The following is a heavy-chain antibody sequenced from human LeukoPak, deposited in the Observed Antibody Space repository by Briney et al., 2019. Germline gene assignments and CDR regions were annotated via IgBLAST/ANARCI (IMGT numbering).Heavy chain of an antibody. J-gene: IGHJ4*02. V-gene: IGHV3-23*01. CDR3: ARPSQASGSFFES. CDR1: GFTLSTYA. D-gene: IGHD1-26*01. Sequence: GGSLRLSCAASGFTLSTYAMSWVRQTPGKGLEWVAATSSSDAGTYHADSVRGRFTISRDNSKNTLYLQMNSLRAEDTAVYYCARPSQASGSFFESWGQGTLVTVSS. CDR2: TSSSDAGT.